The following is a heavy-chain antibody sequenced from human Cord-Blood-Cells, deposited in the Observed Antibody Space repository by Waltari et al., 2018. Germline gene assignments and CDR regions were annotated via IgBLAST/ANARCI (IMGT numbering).Heavy chain of an antibody. CDR3: ARHGYSSSSYYFDY. V-gene: IGHV4-39*01. D-gene: IGHD6-6*01. CDR2: IYYSGST. CDR1: AGSMSSSSYY. J-gene: IGHJ4*02. Sequence: QLQLQESGPGRVKPPETLSLTCTLSAGSMSSSSYYWGWTPRPPGKGLEWIGSIYYSGSTYYNPSLKSRATISVDTSKNQFSLKLSSVTAADTAVYYCARHGYSSSSYYFDYWGQGTLVTVSS.